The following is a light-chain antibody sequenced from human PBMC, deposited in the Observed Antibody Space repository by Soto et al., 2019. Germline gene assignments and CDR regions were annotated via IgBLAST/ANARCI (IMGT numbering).Light chain of an antibody. CDR2: AAS. J-gene: IGKJ5*01. CDR3: QQYGSSPVT. Sequence: EIVLTQSPGTLSLSPGERATLSCMASQSVSSNYLGWYQQKPGQAPRLLIYAASSRATGIPDRFSGSGSGTDFTLTISRLEPEDFALYYCQQYGSSPVTFGQGTRLEIK. V-gene: IGKV3-20*01. CDR1: QSVSSNY.